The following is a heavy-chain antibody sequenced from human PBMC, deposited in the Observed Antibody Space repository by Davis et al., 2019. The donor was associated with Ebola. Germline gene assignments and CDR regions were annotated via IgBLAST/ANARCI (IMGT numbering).Heavy chain of an antibody. Sequence: GESLKISCAASGFTVSSNYMSWVRQAPGKGLEWVSVIYSGGSTYYADSVKGRFTISRDNSKNTLYLQMNSLRAEDTAVYYCARDRYSSGWAIDYWGQGTLVTVSS. CDR2: IYSGGST. CDR3: ARDRYSSGWAIDY. J-gene: IGHJ4*02. V-gene: IGHV3-53*01. D-gene: IGHD6-19*01. CDR1: GFTVSSNY.